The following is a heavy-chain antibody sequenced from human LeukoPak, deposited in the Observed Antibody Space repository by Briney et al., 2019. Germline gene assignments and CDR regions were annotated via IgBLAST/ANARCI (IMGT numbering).Heavy chain of an antibody. Sequence: GGSLRLSCAASGFTFGSYWMSWVRQAPGKGLEWVAVIWYDGSNKYYADSVKGRFTISRDNSKNALYLQMNSLRAEDTAVYYCAREYSSGYYLDYWGQGTLVTVSS. CDR3: AREYSSGYYLDY. CDR1: GFTFGSYW. J-gene: IGHJ4*02. D-gene: IGHD3-22*01. V-gene: IGHV3-33*08. CDR2: IWYDGSNK.